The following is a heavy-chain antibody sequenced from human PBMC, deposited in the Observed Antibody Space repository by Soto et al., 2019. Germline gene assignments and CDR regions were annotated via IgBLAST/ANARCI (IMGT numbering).Heavy chain of an antibody. CDR1: GFSLSNARMG. CDR3: ARINPAVAAAYWYFDL. J-gene: IGHJ2*01. D-gene: IGHD6-19*01. CDR2: IFSNDEK. V-gene: IGHV2-26*01. Sequence: QVTLKESGPVLVKPTEPLTLTCTVSGFSLSNARMGVSWIRQPPGKALEGLAHIFSNDEKSYSTSLKSRLTLSKDTSKSQVVLTKTNMDPVDTATYYCARINPAVAAAYWYFDLWGRGTLVTVSS.